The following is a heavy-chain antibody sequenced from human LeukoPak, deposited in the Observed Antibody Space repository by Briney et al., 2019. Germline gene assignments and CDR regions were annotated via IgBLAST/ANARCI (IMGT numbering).Heavy chain of an antibody. V-gene: IGHV4-59*12. Sequence: SETLSLTCTVSGGSISSYYWSWIRQPPGKGLEWIGYIYYSGSTSYNPSLKSRVTISIDTSKNQFSLKLSSVTAADTAVYYCAGDDVWGAPGAFDIWGQGTMVTVSS. CDR1: GGSISSYY. D-gene: IGHD3-16*01. J-gene: IGHJ3*02. CDR2: IYYSGST. CDR3: AGDDVWGAPGAFDI.